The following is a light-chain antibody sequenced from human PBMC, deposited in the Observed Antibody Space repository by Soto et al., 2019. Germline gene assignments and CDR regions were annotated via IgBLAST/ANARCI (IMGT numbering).Light chain of an antibody. CDR1: QGVSAY. J-gene: IGKJ5*01. CDR3: QQSYRTPHT. Sequence: DIQMTQNPSSLSASVGDRVTITCRASQGVSAYLLWYQQRQGRAPRLLIYSASSLVSGVPSRFSGSGSGTNFTLTISRLQPEDFAIYYCQQSYRTPHTLGQGTRLEIK. V-gene: IGKV1-39*01. CDR2: SAS.